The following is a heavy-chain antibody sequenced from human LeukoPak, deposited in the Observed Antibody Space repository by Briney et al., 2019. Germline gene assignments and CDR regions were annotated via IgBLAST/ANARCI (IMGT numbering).Heavy chain of an antibody. Sequence: SETLSLTCTVSGGSVSSDSYFWTWVRQPPGKGLEWIGYIYYSGSTNYNPSLKSRVTISLNTSKSQISLKLSSVTAADTAVYYCARGQRRLQDYWGQGTLVTVSS. CDR2: IYYSGST. J-gene: IGHJ4*02. V-gene: IGHV4-61*01. CDR1: GGSVSSDSYF. CDR3: ARGQRRLQDY.